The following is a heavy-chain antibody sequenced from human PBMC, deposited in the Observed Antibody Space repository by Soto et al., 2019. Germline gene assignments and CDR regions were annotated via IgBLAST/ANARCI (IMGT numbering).Heavy chain of an antibody. V-gene: IGHV4-31*03. D-gene: IGHD3-3*01. Sequence: SETLSLTCTVSGGSISSGGYYWSWIRQHPGKGLEWIGYIYYSGSTYYNPSLKSRVTISVDTSKNQFSLKLSSVTAADTAVYYCARVGYDFWSGYSNWFDPWGQGTLVTVSS. CDR3: ARVGYDFWSGYSNWFDP. CDR2: IYYSGST. J-gene: IGHJ5*02. CDR1: GGSISSGGYY.